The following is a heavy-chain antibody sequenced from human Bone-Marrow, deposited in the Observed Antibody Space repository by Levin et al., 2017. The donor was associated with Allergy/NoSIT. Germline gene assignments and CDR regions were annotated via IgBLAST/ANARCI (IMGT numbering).Heavy chain of an antibody. D-gene: IGHD6-19*01. CDR1: GFTFTSSA. V-gene: IGHV3-23*01. Sequence: LSLTCAASGFTFTSSAITWVRQAPGKGLEWISAIRGSGERTYYADSVEGRFTVSRDNSKDTVYLQMNSLRGEDTAVYFCAREKGGTRGWYTVDYWGQGALVIVSP. CDR2: IRGSGERT. CDR3: AREKGGTRGWYTVDY. J-gene: IGHJ4*02.